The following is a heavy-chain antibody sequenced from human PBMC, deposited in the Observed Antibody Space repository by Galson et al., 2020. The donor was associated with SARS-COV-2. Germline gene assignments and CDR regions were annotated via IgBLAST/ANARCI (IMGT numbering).Heavy chain of an antibody. CDR2: IYSDGST. Sequence: GESLNISCAASGITVSSNYMSWVHQAPEKGLAWVSVIYSDGSTYYADSVKGRFTISRDNSKNTLYLQMNSLRAEDTAVYYCARDYGGYWFDPWCQGSLVTVAS. V-gene: IGHV3-66*01. CDR1: GITVSSNY. D-gene: IGHD4-17*01. J-gene: IGHJ5*02. CDR3: ARDYGGYWFDP.